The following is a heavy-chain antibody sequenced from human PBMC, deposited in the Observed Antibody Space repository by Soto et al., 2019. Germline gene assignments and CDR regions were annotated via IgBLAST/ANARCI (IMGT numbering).Heavy chain of an antibody. D-gene: IGHD3-10*01. J-gene: IGHJ6*02. CDR3: AKDIALVRGVIIDLDV. Sequence: GGSLRLSCAASGFIFSNYGMHWVRQAPGKGLEWAAVISYDGDNKYYADSVKGRFTVSRDNSKNTLYLQMNNLRPEDTAVYYCAKDIALVRGVIIDLDVWGHGTTVTV. CDR1: GFIFSNYG. CDR2: ISYDGDNK. V-gene: IGHV3-30*18.